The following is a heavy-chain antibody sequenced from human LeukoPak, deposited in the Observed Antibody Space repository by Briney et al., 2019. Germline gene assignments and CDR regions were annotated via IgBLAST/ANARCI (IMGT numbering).Heavy chain of an antibody. Sequence: SETLSLTCTVSGGSISSYYWSWIRQPPGKGLEWIGYIYYSGSTNYNPSLKSRVTISVDTSKNQFSLKLSSVTAADTAVYYCARGIIVVVPAATLYNWFDPWGQGTLVTVSS. J-gene: IGHJ5*02. V-gene: IGHV4-59*08. CDR3: ARGIIVVVPAATLYNWFDP. D-gene: IGHD2-2*01. CDR1: GGSISSYY. CDR2: IYYSGST.